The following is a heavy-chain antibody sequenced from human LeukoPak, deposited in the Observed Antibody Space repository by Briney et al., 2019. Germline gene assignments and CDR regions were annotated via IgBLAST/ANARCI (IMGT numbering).Heavy chain of an antibody. CDR1: VGSFSGDY. J-gene: IGHJ4*02. V-gene: IGHV4-34*01. CDR3: ARSGSCSGGSCYSGRLDY. Sequence: PSETLSLTCAVYVGSFSGDYWSWIRQPPGKGLECIGEINYSVSTTYNPSLKSRVTISVDTSKNQFSLKLSSLTAADTAVYYCARSGSCSGGSCYSGRLDYWGQGIVVSVSS. D-gene: IGHD2-15*01. CDR2: INYSVST.